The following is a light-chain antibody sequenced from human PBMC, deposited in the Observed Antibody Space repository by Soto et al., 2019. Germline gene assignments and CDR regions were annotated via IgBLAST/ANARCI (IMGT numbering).Light chain of an antibody. CDR2: AAS. Sequence: AIQMTQSPSSLSASVGDRVTIICRASQGIRNDLNWYQQKPGKAPKLLIYAASSLQSGVPSKFSGSGSGTDFTLTISSLQPEDFATYYCLQDYNYPRTFGQGTKVEIK. CDR3: LQDYNYPRT. J-gene: IGKJ1*01. CDR1: QGIRND. V-gene: IGKV1-6*01.